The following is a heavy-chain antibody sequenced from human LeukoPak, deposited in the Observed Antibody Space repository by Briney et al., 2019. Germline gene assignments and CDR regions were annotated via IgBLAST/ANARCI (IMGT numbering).Heavy chain of an antibody. V-gene: IGHV3-7*03. CDR3: ARGGTQLVVAMDSY. CDR2: INQDGTEK. J-gene: IGHJ4*02. D-gene: IGHD3-22*01. Sequence: GGSLRLSCAASGFTFSSYWMSWVRQAPGEGLEWVAKINQDGTEKAYVDSVRGRFTISRDNAKNSLFLQMNSLRAEDTAVYYCARGGTQLVVAMDSYWGQGTLVTVSS. CDR1: GFTFSSYW.